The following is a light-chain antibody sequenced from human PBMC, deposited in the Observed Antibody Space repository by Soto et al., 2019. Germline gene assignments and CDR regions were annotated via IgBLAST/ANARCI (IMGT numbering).Light chain of an antibody. CDR3: MQSTQLPPT. CDR2: EVS. V-gene: IGKV2D-29*02. Sequence: VMTQTPLALAVAPGQPASLSCKSSQSFLHITGETFLFWYLQKPGQSPQLLIYEVSTRVSGVPARFSGSGSGTDFTLEIRRVETDEVGIYYCMQSTQLPPTVGQGTRLAI. CDR1: QSFLHITGETF. J-gene: IGKJ5*01.